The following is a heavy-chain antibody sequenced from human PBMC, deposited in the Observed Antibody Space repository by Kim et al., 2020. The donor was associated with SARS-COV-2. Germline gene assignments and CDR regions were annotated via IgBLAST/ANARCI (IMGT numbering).Heavy chain of an antibody. J-gene: IGHJ5*02. D-gene: IGHD3-16*01. CDR1: GGSISSSSYY. CDR2: IYYSGST. Sequence: SETLSLTCTVSGGSISSSSYYWGWIRQPPGKGLEWIGSIYYSGSTYYNPSLKSRVTISVDTSKNQFSLKLSSVTAADTAVHYCARHGLGGSPFGLFDPWG. CDR3: ARHGLGGSPFGLFDP. V-gene: IGHV4-39*01.